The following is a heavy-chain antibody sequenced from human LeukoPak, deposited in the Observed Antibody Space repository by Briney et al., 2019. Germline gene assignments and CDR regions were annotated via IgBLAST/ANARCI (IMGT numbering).Heavy chain of an antibody. Sequence: PSETLSLTCTVSGGSISSHYWSWIRQPPGKGLEWIGYIYYSGSTNYNPSLKSRVTISVDTSKNQFSLKLSSVTAADTAVYYCAREGEVVVITESFDYWGQGTLVTVSS. J-gene: IGHJ4*02. CDR1: GGSISSHY. CDR3: AREGEVVVITESFDY. D-gene: IGHD3-22*01. CDR2: IYYSGST. V-gene: IGHV4-59*11.